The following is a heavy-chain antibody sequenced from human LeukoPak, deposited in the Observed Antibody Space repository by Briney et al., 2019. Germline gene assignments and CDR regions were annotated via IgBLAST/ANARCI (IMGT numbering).Heavy chain of an antibody. J-gene: IGHJ4*02. CDR3: AREPRGYSYGPLDY. Sequence: SETLSLTCAVYGGSFSGYYWSWIRQPPGKGLEWIGYIYYSGSTNYNPSLKSRVTISVDTSKNQFSLKLSSVTAADTAVYYCAREPRGYSYGPLDYWGQGTLVTVSS. CDR2: IYYSGST. CDR1: GGSFSGYY. V-gene: IGHV4-59*01. D-gene: IGHD5-18*01.